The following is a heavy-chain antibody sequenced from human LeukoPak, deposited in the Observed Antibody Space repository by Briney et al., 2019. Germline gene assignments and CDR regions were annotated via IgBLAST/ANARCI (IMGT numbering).Heavy chain of an antibody. CDR3: ARAQYCSSTSCYTGRAFDI. Sequence: PSETLSLTCTVSGGSISSYYWSWIRQPAGKGLEWIGRIYTSGSTNCNPSLKSRVTMSVDTSKNQFSLKLSSVTAADTAVYYCARAQYCSSTSCYTGRAFDIWGQGTMVTVSS. CDR2: IYTSGST. CDR1: GGSISSYY. V-gene: IGHV4-4*07. J-gene: IGHJ3*02. D-gene: IGHD2-2*02.